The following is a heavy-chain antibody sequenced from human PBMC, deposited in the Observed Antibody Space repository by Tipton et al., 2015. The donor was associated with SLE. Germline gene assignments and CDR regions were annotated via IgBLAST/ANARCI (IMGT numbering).Heavy chain of an antibody. J-gene: IGHJ6*03. D-gene: IGHD7-27*01. CDR1: GGSISSGSYY. Sequence: TLSLTCTVSGGSISSGSYYWSWIRQPAGKGLEWIGRIYTSGSTNYNPSLKSRVTIAVDTSKNQFSLRLSSVTAADTAVYYCARLIGDPDYYYMDVWGKGTTVTVSS. V-gene: IGHV4-61*02. CDR2: IYTSGST. CDR3: ARLIGDPDYYYMDV.